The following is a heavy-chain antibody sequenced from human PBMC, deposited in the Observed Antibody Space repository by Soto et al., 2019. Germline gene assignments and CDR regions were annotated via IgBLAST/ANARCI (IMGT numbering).Heavy chain of an antibody. J-gene: IGHJ5*02. CDR3: ARVNCSGGSCYPEGNWFDP. D-gene: IGHD2-15*01. Sequence: QVTLKESGPVLVKPTETLTLTCTVSGFSLSNARMGVSWIRQPPGKALEWLAHIFSNDEKSYSTSLKSRLTISTDTSKSQVVLTMTNMDPVDTATYYCARVNCSGGSCYPEGNWFDPWGQGTLVTVSS. CDR1: GFSLSNARMG. V-gene: IGHV2-26*01. CDR2: IFSNDEK.